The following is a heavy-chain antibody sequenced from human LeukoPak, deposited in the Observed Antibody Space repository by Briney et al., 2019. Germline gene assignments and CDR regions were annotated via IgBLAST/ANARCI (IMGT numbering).Heavy chain of an antibody. CDR1: GGSISSYY. J-gene: IGHJ2*01. V-gene: IGHV4-4*07. CDR3: ARLGSGGDYTIRPHNWYFDL. D-gene: IGHD3-3*01. Sequence: SETLSLTCTVSGGSISSYYWSWIRQPAGKGLEWIGRIYTSGSTNYNPSLKSRVTMSVDTSKNQFSLKLSSVTAADTAVYYCARLGSGGDYTIRPHNWYFDLWGRGTLVTVSS. CDR2: IYTSGST.